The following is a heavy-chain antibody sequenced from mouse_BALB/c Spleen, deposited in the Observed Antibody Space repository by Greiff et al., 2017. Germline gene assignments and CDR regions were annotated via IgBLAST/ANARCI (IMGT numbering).Heavy chain of an antibody. CDR2: ISSGGST. V-gene: IGHV5-6-5*01. J-gene: IGHJ3*01. Sequence: EVKVVESGGGLVKPGGSLKLSCAASGFTFSSYAMSWVRQTPEKRLEWVASISSGGSTYYPDSVKGRFTISRDNARNILYLQMSSLRSEDTAMYYCARGLGYDPGTWFAYGGQGTLVTVS. D-gene: IGHD2-2*01. CDR3: ARGLGYDPGTWFAY. CDR1: GFTFSSYA.